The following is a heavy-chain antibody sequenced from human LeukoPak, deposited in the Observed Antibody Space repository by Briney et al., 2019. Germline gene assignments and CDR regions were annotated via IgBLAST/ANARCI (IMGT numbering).Heavy chain of an antibody. CDR1: GFSFISYA. J-gene: IGHJ4*02. Sequence: QPGGSLRLSCAASGFSFISYAMYWVRQAPGKGLEWVALISYEGSNKYYADSVKGRFTISRDNAKNSLYLQMNSLRAEDTAVYYCARDFTMVRGVYDYWGQGTLVTVSS. CDR3: ARDFTMVRGVYDY. D-gene: IGHD3-10*01. CDR2: ISYEGSNK. V-gene: IGHV3-30*04.